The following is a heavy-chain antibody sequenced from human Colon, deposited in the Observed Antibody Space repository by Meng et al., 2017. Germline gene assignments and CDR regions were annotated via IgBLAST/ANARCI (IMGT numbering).Heavy chain of an antibody. CDR2: INPKSGGT. CDR1: GYTFNDYY. D-gene: IGHD6-19*01. CDR3: GKREYISGLTY. V-gene: IGHV1-2*06. Sequence: QGQLGQSGAEVKKAGALVKFSCKASGYTFNDYYIHWVRQAPGQGLEWMGRINPKSGGTNSAQIFQGRVTMTRDTSISTVYMELTRLRSDDTALYYCGKREYISGLTYWGQGTLVTVSS. J-gene: IGHJ4*02.